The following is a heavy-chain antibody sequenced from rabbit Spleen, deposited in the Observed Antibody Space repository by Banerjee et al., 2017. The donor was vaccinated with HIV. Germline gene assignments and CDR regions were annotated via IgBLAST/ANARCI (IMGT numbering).Heavy chain of an antibody. V-gene: IGHV1S45*01. D-gene: IGHD8-1*01. CDR2: IAGSSSGFT. CDR3: ARDAASSFSSYGMDL. CDR1: GVSLNDKDV. J-gene: IGHJ6*01. Sequence: EQLEESGGGLVKPEGSLTLTCKASGVSLNDKDVMCWVRQAPGKGLEWISCIAGSSSGFTYSATWAKGRFTISKTSSTTVTLQMTSLTAADTATYFCARDAASSFSSYGMDLWGPGTLVTV.